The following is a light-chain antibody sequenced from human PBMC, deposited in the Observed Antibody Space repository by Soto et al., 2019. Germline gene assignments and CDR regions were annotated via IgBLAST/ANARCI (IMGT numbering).Light chain of an antibody. CDR2: DAS. Sequence: DIQMTQSPSTLSASVGDRVTITCRASQSNSSWLAWYQRKPGKAPKHLINDASSLESGVTSRFSGSGSGTEYPLTISSLQPDDLATYNCQQYNSYPYTFRQGTKLKIK. CDR1: QSNSSW. V-gene: IGKV1-5*01. J-gene: IGKJ2*01. CDR3: QQYNSYPYT.